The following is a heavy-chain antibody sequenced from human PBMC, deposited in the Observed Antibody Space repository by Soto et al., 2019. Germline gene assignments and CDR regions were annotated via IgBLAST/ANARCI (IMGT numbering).Heavy chain of an antibody. CDR2: ISRGGRTI. V-gene: IGHV3-11*01. J-gene: IGHJ4*02. CDR1: GFTFSDYY. D-gene: IGHD1-26*01. Sequence: QVQLAESGGGLVKPGGSLRLSCAASGFTFSDYYMNWIRQAPGKGLEWVSYISRGGRTIYYAESVKGRFTISRDNAKNSLYLQMNSLRVEDTAVYYCARESVGTSFDLWGQGTLVTVSS. CDR3: ARESVGTSFDL.